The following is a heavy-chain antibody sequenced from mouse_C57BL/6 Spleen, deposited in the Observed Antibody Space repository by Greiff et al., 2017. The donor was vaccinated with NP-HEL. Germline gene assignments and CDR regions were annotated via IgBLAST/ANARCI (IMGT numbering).Heavy chain of an antibody. D-gene: IGHD1-1*01. CDR1: GFTFSSYA. V-gene: IGHV5-4*01. CDR3: ARDPYYGSSSFAY. J-gene: IGHJ3*01. Sequence: EVQLVESGGGLVKPGGSLKLSCAASGFTFSSYAMSWVRQTPEKRLEWVATISDGGSYTYYPDNVKGRFTISRDNAKNNLYLQMSHLKSEDTAMYYCARDPYYGSSSFAYWGQGTLVTVSA. CDR2: ISDGGSYT.